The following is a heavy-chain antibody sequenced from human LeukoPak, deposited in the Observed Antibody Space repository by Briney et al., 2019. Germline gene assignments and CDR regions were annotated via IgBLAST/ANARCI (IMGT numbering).Heavy chain of an antibody. D-gene: IGHD3-22*01. J-gene: IGHJ5*02. CDR2: ISAYNGNT. CDR3: ASSYYYDSSGLSPIDP. Sequence: ASVKVSCKASGYTFTSYGISWVRQAPGQGLEWMGWISAYNGNTNYAQKLQGRVTMTTDTSTSTAYMELRSLRSDDTAAYYCASSYYYDSSGLSPIDPWGQGTLVTVSS. V-gene: IGHV1-18*01. CDR1: GYTFTSYG.